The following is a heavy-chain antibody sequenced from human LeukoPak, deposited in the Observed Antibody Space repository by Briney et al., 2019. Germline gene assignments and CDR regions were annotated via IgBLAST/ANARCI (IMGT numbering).Heavy chain of an antibody. CDR2: INPDSGDT. Sequence: ASVKVSCKASGYTFTGYYIHWVRQAPGQGLEWMGRINPDSGDTIFAQRFQGRVTMTRDTSINTAYMEVNNLGPDDTAVYFCARGQGSLGISWYTAYWGQGTQVTVSS. V-gene: IGHV1-2*06. J-gene: IGHJ4*02. CDR1: GYTFTGYY. CDR3: ARGQGSLGISWYTAY. D-gene: IGHD6-13*01.